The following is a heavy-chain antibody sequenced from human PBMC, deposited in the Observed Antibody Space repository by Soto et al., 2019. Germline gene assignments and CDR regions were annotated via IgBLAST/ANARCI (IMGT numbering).Heavy chain of an antibody. V-gene: IGHV1-18*01. CDR2: ISAYNGNT. D-gene: IGHD2-15*01. CDR1: GGTFSSYA. CDR3: ARDGNVVVVAASPYYFDY. Sequence: ASVKVSCEASGGTFSSYAISWVRQAPGQAHEWMGWISAYNGNTNYAPKLQGRVTMTTDTSTSTAYMELRSLRSDDTAVYYCARDGNVVVVAASPYYFDYWGQGTLVTVSS. J-gene: IGHJ4*02.